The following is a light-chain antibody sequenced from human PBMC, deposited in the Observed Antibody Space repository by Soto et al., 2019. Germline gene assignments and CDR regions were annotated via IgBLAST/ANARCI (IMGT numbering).Light chain of an antibody. J-gene: IGKJ1*01. CDR1: QTISSN. CDR3: KQYDNWPPWT. CDR2: AAS. Sequence: EIVMTQSPAPLSVSPGERATLSCRASQTISSNLAWYQHKPGQAPRLLIYAASTRSIGIQARFSGSGSGTEFTLTIISLQSEDFAVYYCKQYDNWPPWTFGQGTKVDFK. V-gene: IGKV3D-15*01.